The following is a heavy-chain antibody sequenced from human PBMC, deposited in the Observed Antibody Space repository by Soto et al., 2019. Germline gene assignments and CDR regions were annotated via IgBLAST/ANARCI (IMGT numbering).Heavy chain of an antibody. J-gene: IGHJ5*02. V-gene: IGHV5-51*01. CDR3: ARHGFYGDYASNYFDP. D-gene: IGHD4-17*01. CDR1: GYNFATYW. Sequence: PGESLKISCQASGYNFATYWIAWVRQMPGQGLEYMGIIYPGNSDARYSPSFQGQVTFSADKSISTAYLHWSSLKASDTAMYYCARHGFYGDYASNYFDPWGQGTLVTVSS. CDR2: IYPGNSDA.